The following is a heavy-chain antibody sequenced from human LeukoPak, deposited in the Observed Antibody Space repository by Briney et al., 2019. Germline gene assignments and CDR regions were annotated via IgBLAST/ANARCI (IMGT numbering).Heavy chain of an antibody. D-gene: IGHD3-10*01. CDR3: ARVPHYYFGYGYFDP. Sequence: PSETLSLTCAVYGGSFNDYFWGWIRQPPGKGLEWIGEIDHIGNTNYNPSLKTRVTISVDTSKNQFSLKVSSVTAADTAVYYCARVPHYYFGYGYFDPWGQGTLVTVSS. V-gene: IGHV4-34*01. CDR2: IDHIGNT. CDR1: GGSFNDYF. J-gene: IGHJ4*02.